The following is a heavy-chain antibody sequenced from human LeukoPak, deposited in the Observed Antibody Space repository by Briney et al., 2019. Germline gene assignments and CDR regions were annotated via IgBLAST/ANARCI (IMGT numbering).Heavy chain of an antibody. J-gene: IGHJ5*02. Sequence: ASVKVSCKVSGYTLTELSMHWVRQAPGKGLEWMGGFDPEDGETIYAQKFQGRVTMTEDTSTDTAYMELSSLRSEDTAVYYCAAVILTGYYKSEGFDPWGQGTLVTVSS. CDR3: AAVILTGYYKSEGFDP. D-gene: IGHD3-9*01. CDR2: FDPEDGET. CDR1: GYTLTELS. V-gene: IGHV1-24*01.